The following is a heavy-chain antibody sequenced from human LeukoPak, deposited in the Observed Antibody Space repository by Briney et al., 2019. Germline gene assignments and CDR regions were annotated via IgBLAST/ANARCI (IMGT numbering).Heavy chain of an antibody. CDR3: ARGATTAFDI. J-gene: IGHJ3*02. D-gene: IGHD5-24*01. CDR1: GGSFSGYY. V-gene: IGHV4-34*01. CDR2: INHSGST. Sequence: SETLSLTCAVYGGSFSGYYWSWIRQPPGKGLEWIGEINHSGSTNYNPSLKSRVTISVDTSKNQFSLKLSSVTAADTAVYYCARGATTAFDIWGQGTMVTVSS.